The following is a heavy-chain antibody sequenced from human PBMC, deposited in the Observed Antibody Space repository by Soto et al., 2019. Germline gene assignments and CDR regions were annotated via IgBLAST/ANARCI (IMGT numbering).Heavy chain of an antibody. CDR1: GFTFSSYA. CDR2: ISGSGGST. V-gene: IGHV3-23*01. CDR3: AKDRGEYSGSPDAFDI. Sequence: PGGSLRLSCAAPGFTFSSYAMSWVRQAPGKGLEWVSAISGSGGSTYYADSVKGRFTISRDNSKNTLYLQMNSLRAEDTAVYYCAKDRGEYSGSPDAFDIWGQGTMVTVSS. J-gene: IGHJ3*02. D-gene: IGHD1-26*01.